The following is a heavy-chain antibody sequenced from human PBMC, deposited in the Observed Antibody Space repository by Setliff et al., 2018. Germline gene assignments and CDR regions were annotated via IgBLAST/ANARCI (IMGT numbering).Heavy chain of an antibody. CDR2: VSGSGGST. CDR1: GFTFRSYA. J-gene: IGHJ4*02. CDR3: AKDSSYSMIVVVIPFDY. V-gene: IGHV3-23*01. Sequence: GGSLRLSCAASGFTFRSYAMSWVRQAPGKGLEWVSGVSGSGGSTYYTDAVKGRFTISRDNSKNTLYLQMNSLRAEDTAVYYCAKDSSYSMIVVVIPFDYWGQGTLVTVSS. D-gene: IGHD3-22*01.